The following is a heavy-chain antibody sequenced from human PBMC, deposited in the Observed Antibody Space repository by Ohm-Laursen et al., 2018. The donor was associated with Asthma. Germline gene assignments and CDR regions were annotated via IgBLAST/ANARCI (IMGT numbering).Heavy chain of an antibody. Sequence: SLRLSCTAPGLTSNSYWMHWVRQAPEKGLVWVSRISLHGSSISHADSVKGRFTISTDSAKNTLYLQMNSLRPEDTAVYYCASTSSYSYYYGMDVWGQGTTVIVSS. J-gene: IGHJ6*02. V-gene: IGHV3-74*01. CDR3: ASTSSYSYYYGMDV. CDR2: ISLHGSSI. CDR1: GLTSNSYW.